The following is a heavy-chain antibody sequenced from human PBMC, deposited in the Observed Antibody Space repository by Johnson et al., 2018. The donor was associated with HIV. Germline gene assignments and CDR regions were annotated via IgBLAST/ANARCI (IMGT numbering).Heavy chain of an antibody. CDR2: ISSSGSTI. Sequence: QVQLVESGGGLVKPGGSLRLSCAASGFTFSDYYMSWIRQAPGPGLEWVSYISSSGSTIYYADSVKGRSTIPRDNAKNTLYLQMNPRRAEDTAVYYCARVGYGVLLWFGVDDAFDIWGQGTMVTVSS. D-gene: IGHD3-10*01. J-gene: IGHJ3*02. V-gene: IGHV3-11*04. CDR3: ARVGYGVLLWFGVDDAFDI. CDR1: GFTFSDYY.